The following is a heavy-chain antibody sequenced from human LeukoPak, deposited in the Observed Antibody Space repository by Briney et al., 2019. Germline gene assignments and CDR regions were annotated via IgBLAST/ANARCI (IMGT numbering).Heavy chain of an antibody. D-gene: IGHD3-3*01. CDR1: GGSFSGYY. CDR3: ARDFGVCWFDP. J-gene: IGHJ5*02. Sequence: SETLSLTCAVYGGSFSGYYWSWIRQPPGKGLEWIGEINHSGSTNYNPSLKSRVTISVDTSKNHFSLKVSSVTAADTAVYYCARDFGVCWFDPWGQGTLVTVSS. CDR2: INHSGST. V-gene: IGHV4-34*01.